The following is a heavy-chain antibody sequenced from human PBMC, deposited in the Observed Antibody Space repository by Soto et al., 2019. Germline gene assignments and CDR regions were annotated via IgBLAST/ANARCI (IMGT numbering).Heavy chain of an antibody. D-gene: IGHD3-10*01. Sequence: ASVKVSCKASGYTFTSYGISWVRQAPGQGLEWMGWISAYNGNTNYAQKLQGRVTMTTDTSTSTAYMELRSLRSDDTAVYYCARDLFRGQNEIYGSGSYYWFDPWGQGTLVTVSS. CDR3: ARDLFRGQNEIYGSGSYYWFDP. V-gene: IGHV1-18*01. CDR1: GYTFTSYG. CDR2: ISAYNGNT. J-gene: IGHJ5*02.